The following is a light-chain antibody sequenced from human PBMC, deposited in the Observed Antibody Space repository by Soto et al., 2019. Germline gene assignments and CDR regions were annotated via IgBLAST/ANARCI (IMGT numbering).Light chain of an antibody. V-gene: IGLV2-14*01. CDR3: SSYTSSRGYV. CDR2: DVS. Sequence: QSALTQPASVSGSPVHSITISSTGTSSDVGGYNYVSWYQQHPGKAPKLMIYDVSNRPSGVSNRFSGSKSGNTASLTISGLQAEDGADYYCSSYTSSRGYVFGTGTKVTVL. J-gene: IGLJ1*01. CDR1: SSDVGGYNY.